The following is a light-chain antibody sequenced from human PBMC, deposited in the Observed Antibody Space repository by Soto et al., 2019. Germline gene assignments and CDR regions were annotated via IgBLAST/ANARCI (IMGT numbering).Light chain of an antibody. CDR2: GTS. V-gene: IGKV3-20*01. CDR1: QSVSSSF. Sequence: EIVLTQSPGTLSLSPGERATFSCRASQSVSSSFLTWYQHRPGRPPRLLIYGTSNRATGIPDRFSGSGSGTDFTLTISRLEPQDIAVYYCHQYGSSPWTFGQGPNVDI. CDR3: HQYGSSPWT. J-gene: IGKJ1*01.